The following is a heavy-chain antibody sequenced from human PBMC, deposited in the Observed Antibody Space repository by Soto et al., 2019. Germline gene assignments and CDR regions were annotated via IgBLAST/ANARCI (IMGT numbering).Heavy chain of an antibody. CDR2: IIPIFGTA. V-gene: IGHV1-69*13. D-gene: IGHD4-17*01. Sequence: GASVKVSCKASGGTFSSYAISWVRQAPGQGLEWMGGIIPIFGTANYAQKFQGRVTITADESTSTAYMELSSLRSEDTAVYYCARGLSYGGPIDYWGRGTLVTVSS. CDR3: ARGLSYGGPIDY. J-gene: IGHJ4*02. CDR1: GGTFSSYA.